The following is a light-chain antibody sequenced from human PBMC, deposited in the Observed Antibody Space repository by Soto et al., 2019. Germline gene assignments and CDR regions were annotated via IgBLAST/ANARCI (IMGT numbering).Light chain of an antibody. J-gene: IGLJ2*01. CDR3: QSYDSSNVV. V-gene: IGLV6-57*04. Sequence: NFMLTQPHSVSESPGKTVTISCTRSSGSIASNYVQWYQQRPGSAPTTVIYEDNQRPSGVPDRFSGSIDSSSNSASLTISGLKTEDDADYCCQSYDSSNVVFGGGTKLTVL. CDR1: SGSIASNY. CDR2: EDN.